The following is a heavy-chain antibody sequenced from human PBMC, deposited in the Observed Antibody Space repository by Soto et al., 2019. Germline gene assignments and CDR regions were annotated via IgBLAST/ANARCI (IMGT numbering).Heavy chain of an antibody. CDR2: ISYDGSNK. Sequence: QVQLVESGGGVVQPGRSLRLSCAASGFTFSSNGMHWVRQAPGKGPEWVALISYDGSNKFYADSVKGRFNITRDNSKNTLYLQMNSLRPDDTAVYYCAKDGAGFYYYDSSGPKGWFDAWGQGTRVTVSS. J-gene: IGHJ5*02. V-gene: IGHV3-30*18. CDR3: AKDGAGFYYYDSSGPKGWFDA. CDR1: GFTFSSNG. D-gene: IGHD3-22*01.